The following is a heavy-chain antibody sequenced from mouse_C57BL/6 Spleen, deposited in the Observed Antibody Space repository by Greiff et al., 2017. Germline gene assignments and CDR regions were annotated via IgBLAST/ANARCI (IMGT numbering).Heavy chain of an antibody. CDR3: TGLYDEYY. D-gene: IGHD2-12*01. V-gene: IGHV6-3*01. CDR1: GFIFSNYW. J-gene: IGHJ2*01. CDR2: IRVKSDNYAT. Sequence: KLVESGGGLVQPGGSMKLSCVASGFIFSNYWMNWVRQSPEKGLEWVAKIRVKSDNYATHYAASVKGRFTISRDDSKSSVYQQLNNLRAEDTGIYYYTGLYDEYYWGQGTTLTVSS.